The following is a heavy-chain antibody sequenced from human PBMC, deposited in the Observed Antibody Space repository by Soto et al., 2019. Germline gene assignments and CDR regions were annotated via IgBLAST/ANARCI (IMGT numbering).Heavy chain of an antibody. CDR2: IWYDGSNK. CDR1: GFTFSSYG. J-gene: IGHJ6*02. D-gene: IGHD6-13*01. V-gene: IGHV3-33*01. Sequence: GGSLRLSCAASGFTFSSYGMHWVRQAPGKGLEWVAVIWYDGSNKYYADSVKGRFTISRDNSKNTLYLQMNSLRAEDTAVYYCARVRSSFGGYYYYGMDVWGQGTTVTVSS. CDR3: ARVRSSFGGYYYYGMDV.